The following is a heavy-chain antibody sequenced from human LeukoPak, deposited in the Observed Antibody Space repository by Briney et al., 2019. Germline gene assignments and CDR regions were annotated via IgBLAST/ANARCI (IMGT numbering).Heavy chain of an antibody. CDR1: GYNFTDYH. V-gene: IGHV1-2*02. D-gene: IGHD2-15*01. J-gene: IGHJ4*02. CDR2: INPHSGGK. Sequence: ASVKVSYKASGYNFTDYHMHWVRQAPGQGLEWMGWINPHSGGKKYAEKFQGRVIMTRDTSINTAYMELSSLRSDDTAAYYCARDYCSFMSRYRGDWGQG. CDR3: ARDYCSFMSRYRGD.